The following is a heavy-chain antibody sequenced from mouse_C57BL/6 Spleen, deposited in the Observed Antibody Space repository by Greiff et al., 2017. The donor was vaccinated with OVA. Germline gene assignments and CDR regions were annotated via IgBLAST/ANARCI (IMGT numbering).Heavy chain of an antibody. V-gene: IGHV1-15*01. J-gene: IGHJ4*01. CDR3: TRPLSTMVTRGMDY. CDR2: IDPETGGT. CDR1: GYTFTDYE. D-gene: IGHD2-2*01. Sequence: QVQLKQSGAELVRPGASVTLSCKASGYTFTDYEMHWVKQTPVHGLEWIGAIDPETGGTAYNQKFKGKAILTADKSSSTAYMELRSLTSEDSAVYYCTRPLSTMVTRGMDYWGQGTSVTVSS.